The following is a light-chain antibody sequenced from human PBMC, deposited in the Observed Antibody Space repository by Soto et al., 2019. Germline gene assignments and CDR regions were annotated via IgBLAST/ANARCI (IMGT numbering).Light chain of an antibody. J-gene: IGKJ4*01. CDR1: QSVSSY. CDR3: QQRSNWPPA. CDR2: DAS. V-gene: IGKV3-11*01. Sequence: EIVLTQSPATLSLSPGERATLSCRASQSVSSYLAWYQQKPGQAPRLLIYDASNRATGIPARSSGSGSGTEFTLTISSLEPEDFALYYCQQRSNWPPAFGGGTQVEIK.